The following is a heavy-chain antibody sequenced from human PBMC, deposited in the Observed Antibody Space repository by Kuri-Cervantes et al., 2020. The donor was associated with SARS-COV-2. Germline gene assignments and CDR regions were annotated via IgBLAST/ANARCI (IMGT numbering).Heavy chain of an antibody. CDR1: GFTLSSYW. V-gene: IGHV3-7*01. J-gene: IGHJ3*02. Sequence: GESLKIFCAASGFTLSSYWMSWVRQTPGKGLEWVANIKQDGSEKYYVDSVKGRFTISRDNAKNSLYLQMNSLRAEDTAVYYCAREFRSFTMIVADAFDIWGQGTMVTVSS. CDR2: IKQDGSEK. D-gene: IGHD3-22*01. CDR3: AREFRSFTMIVADAFDI.